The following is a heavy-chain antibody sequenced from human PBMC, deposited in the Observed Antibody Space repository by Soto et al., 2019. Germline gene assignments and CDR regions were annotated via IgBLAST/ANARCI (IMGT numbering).Heavy chain of an antibody. Sequence: PGESLKISCKGSGYSFTIYWIGWVRQMPGKGLEWMGIIYPGDSDTRYSPSFQGQVTISADKSISTAYLQWSSLKASDTAMYYCARHAVAVAAPYYYYGMDVWGQGTTVTVSS. D-gene: IGHD6-19*01. CDR3: ARHAVAVAAPYYYYGMDV. V-gene: IGHV5-51*01. CDR2: IYPGDSDT. J-gene: IGHJ6*02. CDR1: GYSFTIYW.